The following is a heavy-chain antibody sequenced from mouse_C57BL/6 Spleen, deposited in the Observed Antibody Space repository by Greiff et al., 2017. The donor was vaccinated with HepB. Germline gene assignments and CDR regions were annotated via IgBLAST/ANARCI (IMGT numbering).Heavy chain of an antibody. CDR1: GYAFSSSW. CDR2: IYPGDGDT. V-gene: IGHV1-82*01. D-gene: IGHD3-3*01. Sequence: VKLMESGPELVKPGASVKISCKASGYAFSSSWMNWVKQRPGKGLEWIGRIYPGDGDTNYNGKVKGKATLTADKSSSTAYMQLSSLTSEDSAVYFCARGWGSPDYWGQGTSVTVSS. J-gene: IGHJ4*01. CDR3: ARGWGSPDY.